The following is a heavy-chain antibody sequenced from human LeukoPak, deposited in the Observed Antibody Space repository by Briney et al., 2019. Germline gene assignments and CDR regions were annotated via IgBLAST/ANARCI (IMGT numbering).Heavy chain of an antibody. D-gene: IGHD3-22*01. V-gene: IGHV1-8*03. CDR1: GYTFTSYD. Sequence: GASVKVSCKASGYTFTSYDINWVRQATGQGLEWMGWMNPNSGNTGYAQKFQGRVTITRNTSISTAYMELSSLRSDDTAVYYCARSLSRIVTTYDSSENYFDYWGQGTLVTVSS. CDR3: ARSLSRIVTTYDSSENYFDY. J-gene: IGHJ4*02. CDR2: MNPNSGNT.